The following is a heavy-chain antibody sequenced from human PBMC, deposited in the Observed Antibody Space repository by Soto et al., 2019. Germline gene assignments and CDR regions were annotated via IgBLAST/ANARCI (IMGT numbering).Heavy chain of an antibody. CDR2: ISAYNGNT. V-gene: IGHV1-18*01. CDR1: GYTFTSYG. J-gene: IGHJ5*02. Sequence: QVQLVQSGAEVKKPGASVKVSCKASGYTFTSYGISWVRQAPGQGLEWMGWISAYNGNTNYAQKLQGRVTMTTDTTASTAYMELRRLRCDDTAVYYCARGGLLWFGDQLWWFDPWGQGTLVTVSS. D-gene: IGHD3-10*01. CDR3: ARGGLLWFGDQLWWFDP.